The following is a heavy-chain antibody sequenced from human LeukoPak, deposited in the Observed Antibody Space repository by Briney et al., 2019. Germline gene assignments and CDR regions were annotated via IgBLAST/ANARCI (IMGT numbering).Heavy chain of an antibody. Sequence: ASVKVSCKASGYTFTDYYMHWVRQAPGQGLEWMGWINPNSGGTNYAQKFQGRVTMTTDTSISTAYMEVSRLRSDDTAVYYCARFQDSDKLRYYYQYGMDVWGQGTTVTVSS. V-gene: IGHV1-2*02. J-gene: IGHJ6*02. CDR1: GYTFTDYY. D-gene: IGHD1-26*01. CDR2: INPNSGGT. CDR3: ARFQDSDKLRYYYQYGMDV.